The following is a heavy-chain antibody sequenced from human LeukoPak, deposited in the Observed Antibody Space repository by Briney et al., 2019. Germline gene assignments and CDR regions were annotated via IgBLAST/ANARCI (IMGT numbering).Heavy chain of an antibody. CDR3: ARGGAPVVPAAMDFDY. CDR1: GFTFSSYS. Sequence: GGSLRLSCAASGFTFSSYSMNWVRQAPGKGLEWVSSISSSSSYIYYADSVKGRFTISRDNAKNSLYLQINSLRAEDTAVYYCARGGAPVVPAAMDFDYWGQGTLVTVSS. V-gene: IGHV3-21*01. J-gene: IGHJ4*02. D-gene: IGHD2-2*01. CDR2: ISSSSSYI.